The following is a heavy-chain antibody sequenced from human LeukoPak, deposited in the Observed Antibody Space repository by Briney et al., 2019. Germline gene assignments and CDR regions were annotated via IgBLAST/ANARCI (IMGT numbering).Heavy chain of an antibody. CDR1: GFTFTSYW. Sequence: GGSLRLSCAVSGFTFTSYWMSWVRQAPGKGLEWVSSISASGISTYYSDSVKGRFTISRDNSKNTLYLQMNSLRAEDTAVYYCAKGDNDILTGYYNSFDYWGQGTLVTVSS. D-gene: IGHD3-9*01. CDR2: ISASGIST. CDR3: AKGDNDILTGYYNSFDY. V-gene: IGHV3-23*01. J-gene: IGHJ4*02.